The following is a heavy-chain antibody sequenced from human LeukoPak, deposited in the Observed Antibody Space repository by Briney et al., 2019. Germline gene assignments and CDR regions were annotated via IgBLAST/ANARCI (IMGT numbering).Heavy chain of an antibody. J-gene: IGHJ4*02. Sequence: GGCLRLSCAASGFTFNNYWMSWVRQAPGKGLEWVANIKEDGSEKYYVDSVKGRFTISRDNARNSLYLQMNSLRAEDTAVYYCASGRQLGYWGQGTLVTVSS. V-gene: IGHV3-7*01. CDR1: GFTFNNYW. CDR2: IKEDGSEK. D-gene: IGHD6-13*01. CDR3: ASGRQLGY.